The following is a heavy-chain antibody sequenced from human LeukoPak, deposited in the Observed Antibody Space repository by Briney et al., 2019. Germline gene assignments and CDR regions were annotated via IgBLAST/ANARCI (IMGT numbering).Heavy chain of an antibody. J-gene: IGHJ4*02. V-gene: IGHV3-23*01. D-gene: IGHD3-22*01. Sequence: PGGSLRLSCAASGFTFSSYAMSWVRQAPGKGLEWVSAISGSGGTTHYADSVKGRFTISRDNSKNTLSLQMNSLRAEDTAVYYCASGYYERYFDYWGQGTLVTVSS. CDR3: ASGYYERYFDY. CDR1: GFTFSSYA. CDR2: ISGSGGTT.